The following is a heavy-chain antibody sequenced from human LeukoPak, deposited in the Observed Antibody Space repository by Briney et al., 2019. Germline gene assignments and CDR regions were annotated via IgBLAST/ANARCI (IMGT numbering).Heavy chain of an antibody. Sequence: SETLSLTCAVYGGTFSGYYWSWIGQPPGKGLEWMGEINHSGSTNYNPSLKSPVTISVHTSKNQFSLKLSSVTAADTAVYYCARARTGEFDYWGQGTLVTVSS. J-gene: IGHJ4*02. CDR3: ARARTGEFDY. V-gene: IGHV4-34*01. CDR2: INHSGST. D-gene: IGHD7-27*01. CDR1: GGTFSGYY.